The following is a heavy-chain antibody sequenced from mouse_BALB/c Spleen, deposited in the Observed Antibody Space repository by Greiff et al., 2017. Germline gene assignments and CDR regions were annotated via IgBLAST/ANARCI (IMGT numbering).Heavy chain of an antibody. CDR3: TGYGSSYLYCFGY. CDR2: IYPGSGST. J-gene: IGHJ2*03. CDR1: GYTFTSYW. Sequence: QVQLQQPGAELVKPGASVKLSCKASGYTFTSYWMHWVKQRPGQGLEWIGNIYPGSGSTNYDEKFKGKATLTVDTSSSTASVQLSSLTSADSAVYYCTGYGSSYLYCFGYWGQGTRLTVSS. V-gene: IGHV1S5*01. D-gene: IGHD1-1*01.